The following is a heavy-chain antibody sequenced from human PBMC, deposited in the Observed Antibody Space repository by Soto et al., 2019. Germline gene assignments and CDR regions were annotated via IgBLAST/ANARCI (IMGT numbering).Heavy chain of an antibody. V-gene: IGHV3-21*01. CDR3: ARDAWNIVVVPADRGGYDY. J-gene: IGHJ4*02. CDR2: ISSSSSYI. D-gene: IGHD2-2*01. Sequence: EVQLVESGGGLVKPGGSLRLSCAASGFTFSSYSMNWVRQAPGKGLEWVSSISSSSSYIYYADSVKGRFTISRDNAKNSLYLQMNSLRAKDTAVYYCARDAWNIVVVPADRGGYDYWGQGTLVTVSS. CDR1: GFTFSSYS.